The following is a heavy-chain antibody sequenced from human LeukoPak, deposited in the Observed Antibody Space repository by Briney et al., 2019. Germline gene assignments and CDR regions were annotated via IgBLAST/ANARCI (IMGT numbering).Heavy chain of an antibody. CDR2: INPNSGGT. Sequence: GASVKVSCKASGYTITNNYMHWVRQAPGQGLEWMGWINPNSGGTNYAQKFQGRVTMTRDTSISTAYMELSRLRSDDTAVYYCARDSELLGAFDIWGQGTMVTVSS. CDR3: ARDSELLGAFDI. J-gene: IGHJ3*02. D-gene: IGHD1-26*01. CDR1: GYTITNNY. V-gene: IGHV1-2*02.